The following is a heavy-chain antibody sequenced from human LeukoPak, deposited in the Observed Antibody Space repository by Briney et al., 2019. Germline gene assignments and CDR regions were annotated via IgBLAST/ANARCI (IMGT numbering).Heavy chain of an antibody. CDR1: GGSFSGYY. D-gene: IGHD6-6*01. J-gene: IGHJ5*02. CDR3: ARRRIAARRRPLLQWFDP. V-gene: IGHV4-34*01. Sequence: SETLSLTCAVYGGSFSGYYWSWIRQPPGKGLEWIGEINHSGSTNYNPSLKSRVTISVDTSKNQFSLKLSSVTAADTAVYYCARRRIAARRRPLLQWFDPWGQGTLVTVSS. CDR2: INHSGST.